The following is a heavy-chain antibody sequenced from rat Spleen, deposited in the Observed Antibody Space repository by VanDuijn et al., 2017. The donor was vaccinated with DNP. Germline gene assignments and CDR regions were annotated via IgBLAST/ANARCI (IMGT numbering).Heavy chain of an antibody. V-gene: IGHV4-2*01. D-gene: IGHD1-12*02. CDR1: GFNFNDYW. Sequence: EVKLVESGGGLAQPGRSLKLSCAASGFNFNDYWMGWVRQAPGKGLEWIGEINEDSSTINYTPYLKDKFTISRDNAKSTLYLQMKSLRSEDMATYYCASPDYYDGSYPFFWGPGTMVTVSS. CDR2: INEDSSTI. CDR3: ASPDYYDGSYPFF. J-gene: IGHJ1*01.